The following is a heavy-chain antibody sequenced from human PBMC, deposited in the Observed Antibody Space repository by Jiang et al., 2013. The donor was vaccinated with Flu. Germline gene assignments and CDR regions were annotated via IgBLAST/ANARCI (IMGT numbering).Heavy chain of an antibody. V-gene: IGHV2-5*01. CDR1: GFSLSTDGVG. Sequence: TLTLTCTFSGFSLSTDGVGVGWIRQPPGKALEWLALIYWNDDKRYSPSLQSRLAITKDTSKNQVVLTMTNMDPVDTATYYCAHRGGVWTIASPRAFDYWGQGTLVTVSS. CDR2: IYWNDDK. J-gene: IGHJ4*02. CDR3: AHRGGVWTIASPRAFDY. D-gene: IGHD5/OR15-5a*01.